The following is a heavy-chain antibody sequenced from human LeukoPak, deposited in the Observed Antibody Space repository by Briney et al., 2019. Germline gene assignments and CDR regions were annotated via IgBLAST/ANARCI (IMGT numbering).Heavy chain of an antibody. J-gene: IGHJ3*02. D-gene: IGHD3-16*01. CDR1: GYTFSSSY. V-gene: IGHV1-2*02. CDR3: ARDEGGNAFDT. Sequence: ASVKVSCKASGYTFSSSYMHWVRQAPGQGLEWMGWINANSGGTNSAQKFQGRVTMTRDTSISTAYMELSSLRSDDTAVYYCARDEGGNAFDTWGQGTMVTVSS. CDR2: INANSGGT.